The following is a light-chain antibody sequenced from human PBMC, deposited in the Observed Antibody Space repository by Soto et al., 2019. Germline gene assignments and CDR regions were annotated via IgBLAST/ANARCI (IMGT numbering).Light chain of an antibody. V-gene: IGKV3-20*01. J-gene: IGKJ1*01. CDR3: QQYGTSPRT. Sequence: EIVLTQSPGTLSLSPGERATLSCRASQSLSDRYLAWYLQKPGQAPRLLIYGASTRAPGIPDRFSGSGSGTDFTLTISRLEPEDFAVYYCQQYGTSPRTFGQGTKVEI. CDR1: QSLSDRY. CDR2: GAS.